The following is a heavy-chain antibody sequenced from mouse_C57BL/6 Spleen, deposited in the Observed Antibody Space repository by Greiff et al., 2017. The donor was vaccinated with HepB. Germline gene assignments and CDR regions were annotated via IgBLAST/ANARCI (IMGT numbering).Heavy chain of an antibody. V-gene: IGHV1-55*01. CDR3: ARRVNYYGSSLYYAMDY. CDR2: IYPGSGST. Sequence: QVQLQQPGAELVKPGASVKMSCKASGYTFTSYWITWVKQRPGQGLEWIGDIYPGSGSTNYNEKFKSKATLTVDTSSSTAYMQLSSLTSEDSAVYYCARRVNYYGSSLYYAMDYWGQGTSVTVSS. D-gene: IGHD1-1*01. CDR1: GYTFTSYW. J-gene: IGHJ4*01.